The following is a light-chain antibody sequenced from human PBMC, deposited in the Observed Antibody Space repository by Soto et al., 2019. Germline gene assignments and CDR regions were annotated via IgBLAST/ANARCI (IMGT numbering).Light chain of an antibody. CDR2: DNN. Sequence: QSALTQPPSVSGAPGQRVTISCTGSSSNIGAGYDVHWYQQLPGKAPKLLIYDNNNRPSGVPDRFSGSKSGTSASLAIAGLQAEDEADYYCQSFDSSLSVYVVFGGGTKLTVL. J-gene: IGLJ2*01. CDR3: QSFDSSLSVYVV. CDR1: SSNIGAGYD. V-gene: IGLV1-40*01.